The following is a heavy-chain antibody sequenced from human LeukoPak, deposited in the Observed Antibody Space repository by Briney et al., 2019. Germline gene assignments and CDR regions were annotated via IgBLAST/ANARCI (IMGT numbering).Heavy chain of an antibody. D-gene: IGHD3-22*01. CDR1: GYSISSGYY. CDR3: ARMGVSYYYDSSTYYPDTFDV. CDR2: IFHRGSI. J-gene: IGHJ3*01. V-gene: IGHV4-38-2*01. Sequence: SETLSLTRGVSGYSISSGYYWGGIRQSPGKGLEWIATIFHRGSIYYNPSLKSRLTLSVDTSKNQFTLKLNSVSAADTAVYYCARMGVSYYYDSSTYYPDTFDVWGQGTMVSVSS.